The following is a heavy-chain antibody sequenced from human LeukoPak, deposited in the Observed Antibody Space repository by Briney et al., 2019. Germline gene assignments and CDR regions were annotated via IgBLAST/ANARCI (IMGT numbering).Heavy chain of an antibody. Sequence: ASVKVSCKASGYTFTDYYMHRVQQAPGKGLEWMGRVDPEDGETIYAEKFQGRVTITADTSTDTAYMELSSLRSEDTAVYYCATCYYDSSGSYYFDYWGQGTLVTVSS. CDR3: ATCYYDSSGSYYFDY. CDR1: GYTFTDYY. V-gene: IGHV1-69-2*01. D-gene: IGHD3-22*01. J-gene: IGHJ4*02. CDR2: VDPEDGET.